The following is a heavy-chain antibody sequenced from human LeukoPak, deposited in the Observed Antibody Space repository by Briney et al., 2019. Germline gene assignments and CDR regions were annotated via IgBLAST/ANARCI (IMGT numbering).Heavy chain of an antibody. CDR1: GSTFSSYA. CDR2: ISYDGSNK. CDR3: AREPPEYYDILTGYYSPGFDY. J-gene: IGHJ4*02. Sequence: GGSLRLSCAASGSTFSSYAMHWVRQAPGKGLEWVAVISYDGSNKYYADSVKGRFTISRDNSKNTLYLQMNSLRAEDTAVYYCAREPPEYYDILTGYYSPGFDYWGQGTLVTVSS. D-gene: IGHD3-9*01. V-gene: IGHV3-30-3*01.